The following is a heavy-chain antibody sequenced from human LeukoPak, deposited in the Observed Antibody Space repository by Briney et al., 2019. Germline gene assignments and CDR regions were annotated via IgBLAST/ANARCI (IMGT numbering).Heavy chain of an antibody. CDR2: ISGSGGST. CDR3: AKDLRGSGFNWFDP. J-gene: IGHJ5*02. Sequence: GGSLRLSCAASGFTFSSYAMSWVRQAPGKGLEWVSAISGSGGSTYYADSMKGRFTISRDSSKSTLYLQMDSLRAEDTALYYCAKDLRGSGFNWFDPWGQGTLVTVSS. CDR1: GFTFSSYA. D-gene: IGHD3-10*01. V-gene: IGHV3-23*01.